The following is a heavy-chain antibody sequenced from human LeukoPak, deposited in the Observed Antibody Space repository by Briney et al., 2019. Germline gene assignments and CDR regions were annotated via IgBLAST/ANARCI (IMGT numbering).Heavy chain of an antibody. CDR1: GFTVSSNY. J-gene: IGHJ4*02. CDR3: ARGFSTLLFVYGDYVFY. CDR2: IYSGGST. D-gene: IGHD4-17*01. Sequence: GGSLRLSCAASGFTVSSNYMSWVRQAPGKGLEWVSVIYSGGSTYYADSVKGRFTISRDNSKNTLYLQMNSLRAEDTAVYYCARGFSTLLFVYGDYVFYWGQGTLVTVSS. V-gene: IGHV3-66*02.